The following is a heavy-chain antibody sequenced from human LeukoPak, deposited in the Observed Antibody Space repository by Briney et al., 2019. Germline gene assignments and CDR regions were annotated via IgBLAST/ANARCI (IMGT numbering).Heavy chain of an antibody. J-gene: IGHJ6*03. CDR2: ISYDGSNK. Sequence: GGSLRLSCAASGFTFSSYAMHWVRQAPGKGLEWVAVISYDGSNKYYADSVKGRFTISRDNSKNTLYLQMDSLRAEDTAVYYCATLVGEGYYDFWSGYYGPYYYYMDVWGKGTTVTVSS. V-gene: IGHV3-30-3*01. CDR1: GFTFSSYA. CDR3: ATLVGEGYYDFWSGYYGPYYYYMDV. D-gene: IGHD3-3*01.